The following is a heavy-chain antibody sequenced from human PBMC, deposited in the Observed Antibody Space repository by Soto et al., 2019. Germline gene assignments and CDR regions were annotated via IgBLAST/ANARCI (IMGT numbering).Heavy chain of an antibody. D-gene: IGHD1-1*01. Sequence: GASVKVSCKAPGYTFTSYVICWVRQSPGQGLEWMGWISAYNGNTNYAQKLQGRVTMTTDTSTSTAYMELRSLRSDDTAVYYCARSAELEPTAFDIWGQGTMVTVS. CDR2: ISAYNGNT. J-gene: IGHJ3*02. CDR3: ARSAELEPTAFDI. CDR1: GYTFTSYV. V-gene: IGHV1-18*01.